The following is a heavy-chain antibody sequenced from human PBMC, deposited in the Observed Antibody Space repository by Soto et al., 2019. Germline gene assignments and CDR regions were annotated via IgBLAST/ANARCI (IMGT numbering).Heavy chain of an antibody. CDR3: AKGVQRDV. J-gene: IGHJ6*02. CDR2: IGDSGAST. CDR1: GFSFSSFA. D-gene: IGHD6-25*01. Sequence: EVLLLESGGGLVQPGGSLRLSCAASGFSFSSFAMNWVRQAPGKGLEWVSAIGDSGASTYYADSVKGRFTISRDNSRKAVYLRLTGLIAVVTAVSYCAKGVQRDVGRDGSTVPVS. V-gene: IGHV3-23*01.